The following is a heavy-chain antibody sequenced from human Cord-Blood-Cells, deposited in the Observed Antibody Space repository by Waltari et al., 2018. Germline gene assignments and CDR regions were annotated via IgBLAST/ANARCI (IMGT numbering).Heavy chain of an antibody. CDR1: GFTFSSYR. J-gene: IGHJ3*02. D-gene: IGHD5-18*01. Sequence: EVQLVESGRGLVKPGGSLRLSCAASGFTFSSYRMNWVRQAPVSALEWMPSISSSSSYIYYADSVKARFTISRDNAKNTRYLQMNSLRAENTAVYYCARDGYGYAFDIWGQGPMVTVSS. CDR2: ISSSSSYI. V-gene: IGHV3-21*01. CDR3: ARDGYGYAFDI.